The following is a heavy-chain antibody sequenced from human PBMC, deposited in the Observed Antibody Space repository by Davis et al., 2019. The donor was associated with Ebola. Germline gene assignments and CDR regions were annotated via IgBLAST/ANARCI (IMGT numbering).Heavy chain of an antibody. CDR3: AKASGGIGGSVDY. Sequence: PGGPLRLSCAASGFTFSNYAMSWVRQAPGKGLEWVSTISGNGGSTYSADSVKGRFIISRDNSKNTLYLQVNSLRAEDTAVYYCAKASGGIGGSVDYWGQGALVTVSS. CDR1: GFTFSNYA. V-gene: IGHV3-23*01. J-gene: IGHJ4*02. D-gene: IGHD1-26*01. CDR2: ISGNGGST.